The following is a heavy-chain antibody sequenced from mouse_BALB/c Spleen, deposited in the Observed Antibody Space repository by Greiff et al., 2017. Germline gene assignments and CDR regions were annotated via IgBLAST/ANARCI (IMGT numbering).Heavy chain of an antibody. CDR2: IDPENGNT. D-gene: IGHD2-1*01. Sequence: EVKLMESGAELVRPGALVKLSCKASGFNIKDYYMHWVKQRPEQGLEWIGWIDPENGNTIYDPKFQGKASITADTSSNTAYLQLSSLTSEDTAVYYCARNGNYEGVAYWGQGTLVTVSA. J-gene: IGHJ3*01. V-gene: IGHV14-1*02. CDR1: GFNIKDYY. CDR3: ARNGNYEGVAY.